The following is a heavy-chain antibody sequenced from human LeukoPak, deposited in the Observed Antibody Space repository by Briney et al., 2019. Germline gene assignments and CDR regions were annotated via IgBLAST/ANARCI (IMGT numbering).Heavy chain of an antibody. CDR2: INHSGST. J-gene: IGHJ3*02. D-gene: IGHD3-22*01. CDR1: GGSFSGYY. V-gene: IGHV4-34*01. Sequence: SETLSLTCAVYGGSFSGYYWSWIRQPPGKGLEWIGEINHSGSTNYNPSLKSRVTISVDTSKNQFSLKLSSVTAADTAVYYCARVGYYDSSGYYGAFDIWGQGTMVTVSS. CDR3: ARVGYYDSSGYYGAFDI.